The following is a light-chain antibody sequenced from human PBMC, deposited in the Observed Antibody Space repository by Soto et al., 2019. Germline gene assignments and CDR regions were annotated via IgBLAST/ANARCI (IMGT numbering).Light chain of an antibody. CDR1: QSISSY. CDR3: QQSYSTPLT. Sequence: DIQMTQSPSSLSASVGDRVIITCRASQSISSYLNWYQQKPGKAPKLLIYAASNLQSGVSSRFSGSGSGTDLTLTISSLQPEDFATYYCQQSYSTPLTFGGGTKVDIK. CDR2: AAS. J-gene: IGKJ4*01. V-gene: IGKV1-39*01.